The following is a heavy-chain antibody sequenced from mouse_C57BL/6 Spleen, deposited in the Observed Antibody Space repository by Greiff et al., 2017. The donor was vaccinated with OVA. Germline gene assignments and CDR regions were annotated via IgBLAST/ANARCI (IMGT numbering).Heavy chain of an antibody. Sequence: EVLLVESGGGLVKPGGSLKLSCAASGFTFSDYGMHWVRQAPEKGLEWVAYISRGSSTIYYADTVKGRFTISRDNAKNTLFLQMTSLRSEDTAMYYCARGYAMDYWGQGTSVTVSS. CDR2: ISRGSSTI. CDR1: GFTFSDYG. J-gene: IGHJ4*01. CDR3: ARGYAMDY. V-gene: IGHV5-17*01.